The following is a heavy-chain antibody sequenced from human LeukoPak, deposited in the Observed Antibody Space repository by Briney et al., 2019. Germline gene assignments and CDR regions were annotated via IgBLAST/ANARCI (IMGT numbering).Heavy chain of an antibody. J-gene: IGHJ4*02. V-gene: IGHV4-39*01. CDR3: ARLDTMLDY. CDR1: GGSISSSSYY. CDR2: IYYIGST. Sequence: PSETLSLTCTVSGGSISSSSYYWGWIRQPPGEGLEWIANIYYIGSTYYNPSLKSRVTISVDTSKNQFSLKLSSVTAADTAVYYCARLDTMLDYWGQGTLVTVSS. D-gene: IGHD3-10*01.